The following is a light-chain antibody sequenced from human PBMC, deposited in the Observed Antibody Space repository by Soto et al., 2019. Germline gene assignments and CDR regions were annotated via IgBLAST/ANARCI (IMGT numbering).Light chain of an antibody. J-gene: IGKJ5*01. CDR3: QQYNNWPPIT. V-gene: IGKV3-11*01. CDR2: DVS. CDR1: QSVTSS. Sequence: EIVLTQSPATLSLSPGDRATLSCRASQSVTSSLAWFQQKPGQAPRLLIHDVSRRATAIPARFSGSGSGTDFTLTISSLEPEDFAVYYCQQYNNWPPITFGQGTRLEIK.